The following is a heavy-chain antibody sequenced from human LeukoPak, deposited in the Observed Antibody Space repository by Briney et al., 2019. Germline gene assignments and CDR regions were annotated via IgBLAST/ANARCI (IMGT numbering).Heavy chain of an antibody. D-gene: IGHD3-3*01. CDR1: GFTFSSYS. CDR2: ISSSSSYI. J-gene: IGHJ6*03. V-gene: IGHV3-21*04. Sequence: GGSLRLSCAASGFTFSSYSMNWVRQAPGKGLEWVSSISSSSSYIYYADSAKGRFTISRDNAKNSLYLQMNSLRSDDTAVYYCARFGKYDFWSGYYYYYMDVWGKGTTVTVSS. CDR3: ARFGKYDFWSGYYYYYMDV.